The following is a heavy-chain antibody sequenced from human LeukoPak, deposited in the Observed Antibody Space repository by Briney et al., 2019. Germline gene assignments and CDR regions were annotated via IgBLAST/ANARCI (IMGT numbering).Heavy chain of an antibody. Sequence: GASVKVSCKPSGYTFTSYDIDWVRQATGQRLEWMGWMNPNSGNTGYAQKFQGRVTMTRNTSISTAYMELSSLRSEDTAMYYCARGGPRGDSCDYWGPGTLVTVSS. D-gene: IGHD2-15*01. V-gene: IGHV1-8*01. CDR1: GYTFTSYD. CDR3: ARGGPRGDSCDY. J-gene: IGHJ4*02. CDR2: MNPNSGNT.